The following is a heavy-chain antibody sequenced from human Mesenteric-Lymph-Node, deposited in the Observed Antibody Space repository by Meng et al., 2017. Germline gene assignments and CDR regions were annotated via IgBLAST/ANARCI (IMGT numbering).Heavy chain of an antibody. J-gene: IGHJ6*02. CDR1: GFTFSSYE. Sequence: GESLKISCAASGFTFSSYEMNWVRQAPGKGLEWVSYISSSGSTIYYADSVKGRFTISRDNAKNTLYLQMNSLRAEDTAVYYCASNTVIAAAGPSVDGMDVWGQGTTVTVSS. CDR2: ISSSGSTI. CDR3: ASNTVIAAAGPSVDGMDV. D-gene: IGHD6-13*01. V-gene: IGHV3-48*03.